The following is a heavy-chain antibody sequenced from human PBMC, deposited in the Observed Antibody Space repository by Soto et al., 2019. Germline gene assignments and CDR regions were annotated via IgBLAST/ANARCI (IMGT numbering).Heavy chain of an antibody. CDR3: ARQYQYSDSWSGNYQTLAFVN. D-gene: IGHD3-3*01. V-gene: IGHV5-51*01. Sequence: PGESLKISCKGSGYRFSNYWIGWVRHVPGKGLEWMGIIYPGDSDNRYRQSFQGQVTIAADKSISTASLQWSSLRASDTAMYYCARQYQYSDSWSGNYQTLAFVNWGKGTMDTVSS. CDR1: GYRFSNYW. J-gene: IGHJ3*02. CDR2: IYPGDSDN.